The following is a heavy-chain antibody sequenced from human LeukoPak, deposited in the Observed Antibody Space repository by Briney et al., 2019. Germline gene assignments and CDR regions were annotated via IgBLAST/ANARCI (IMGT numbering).Heavy chain of an antibody. CDR1: GYTLTELS. V-gene: IGHV1-24*01. Sequence: ASVKVSCKVSGYTLTELSMHWVRQAPGKGLEWKGGFDPEDGETIYAQKFQGRVTMTEDTSTDTAYMELSSLRSEDTAVYYCATKLPIRFSGSYYVRFLGNAFDIWGQGTMVTVSS. CDR3: ATKLPIRFSGSYYVRFLGNAFDI. D-gene: IGHD1-26*01. J-gene: IGHJ3*02. CDR2: FDPEDGET.